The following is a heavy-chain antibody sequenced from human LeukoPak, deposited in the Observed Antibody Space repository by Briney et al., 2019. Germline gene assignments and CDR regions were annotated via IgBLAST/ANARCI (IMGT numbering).Heavy chain of an antibody. CDR2: IDYSGTT. J-gene: IGHJ4*02. V-gene: IGHV4-39*01. CDR1: DGSISRSSYY. Sequence: PSETLSLTCSVSDGSISRSSYYWGWIRQPPGKGLEWIGIIDYSGTTDYNPSLKSRVTISVDTSKRQFSLKLRYVTAADTAVYYCASRQEGYWGQGTLVTVSS. CDR3: ASRQEGY.